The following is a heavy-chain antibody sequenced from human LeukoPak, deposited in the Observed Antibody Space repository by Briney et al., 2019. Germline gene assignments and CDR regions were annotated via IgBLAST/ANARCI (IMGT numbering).Heavy chain of an antibody. Sequence: GGSLRLSCAASGCTFSTYNMNLVRQAPGKGLEWVSSITSGGTYTYYADSVKGRFTTSRDNAKNSLSLQLSSLRAEDTAVYYCARGHYDILTASYKWTPDYWGQGILVTVSS. V-gene: IGHV3-21*06. D-gene: IGHD3-9*01. CDR3: ARGHYDILTASYKWTPDY. J-gene: IGHJ4*02. CDR1: GCTFSTYN. CDR2: ITSGGTYT.